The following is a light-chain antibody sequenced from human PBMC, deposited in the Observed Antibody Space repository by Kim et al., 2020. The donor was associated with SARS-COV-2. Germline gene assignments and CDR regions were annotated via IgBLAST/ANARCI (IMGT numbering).Light chain of an antibody. J-gene: IGLJ3*02. CDR1: KSNVGNNP. Sequence: QSVLTQPPSASGTPGQRVTISCSGSKSNVGNNPVNWYQQFPGTAPNLLIYGDGQRPSGVFDRFSGSQSGTSASLAIGGLHSEDEADYYCAAWDGSLNVWVFGGGTQLTVL. CDR3: AAWDGSLNVWV. CDR2: GDG. V-gene: IGLV1-44*01.